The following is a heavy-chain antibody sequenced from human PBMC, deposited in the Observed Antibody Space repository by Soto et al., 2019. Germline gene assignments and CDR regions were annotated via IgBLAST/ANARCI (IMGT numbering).Heavy chain of an antibody. D-gene: IGHD2-21*02. CDR1: GYSFSFYG. J-gene: IGHJ4*02. Sequence: ASVKVSCTASGYSFSFYGINWVRQAPGQGLEWMGTVNPSGGHTTYAQHFLGRVTMTRDTSTSTLYMELTSLTSDDTAIYYCARGGHVVVVTAALDYWGQGTLVTVSS. V-gene: IGHV1-46*01. CDR2: VNPSGGHT. CDR3: ARGGHVVVVTAALDY.